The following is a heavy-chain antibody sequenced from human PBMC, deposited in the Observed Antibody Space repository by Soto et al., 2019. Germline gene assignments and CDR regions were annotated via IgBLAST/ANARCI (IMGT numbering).Heavy chain of an antibody. CDR1: GYTFTSYA. Sequence: GASVKVSCKASGYTFTSYAMHWVRQAPGQRLEWMGWINADNGNTKYAQKLQGRVTMTTDTSTSTAYMELRSLRSDDTAVYFCARRAPPMDVWGQGTTVTVS. V-gene: IGHV1-3*01. J-gene: IGHJ6*02. CDR3: ARRAPPMDV. CDR2: INADNGNT.